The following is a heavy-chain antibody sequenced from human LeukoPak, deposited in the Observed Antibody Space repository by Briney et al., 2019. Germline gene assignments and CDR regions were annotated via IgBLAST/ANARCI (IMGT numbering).Heavy chain of an antibody. Sequence: PSETLSLTCSVSGGTISRYYWGWIRQSPGRGLEWIGYIYSSGSTNSNPSLKSRVSISVDTSKNQFSLKLSSVTAADTAVYYCARHESAVGALFYWGQGTLVTVSS. D-gene: IGHD1-26*01. J-gene: IGHJ4*02. CDR3: ARHESAVGALFY. CDR2: IYSSGST. V-gene: IGHV4-59*08. CDR1: GGTISRYY.